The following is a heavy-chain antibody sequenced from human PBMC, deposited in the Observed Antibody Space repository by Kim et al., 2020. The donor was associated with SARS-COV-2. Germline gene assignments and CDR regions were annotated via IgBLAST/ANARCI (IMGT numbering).Heavy chain of an antibody. J-gene: IGHJ5*01. V-gene: IGHV3-7*01. D-gene: IGHD1-1*01. CDR1: GFTFSSYW. Sequence: GGSLRLSCAASGFTFSSYWMSWVRQVPEKGLEWVAIINQDGGEKYYVDSVKGRFTISRDNAKNSLYLQMISLRAEDTAVYYCARAGATGTADSWGQGTL. CDR2: INQDGGEK. CDR3: ARAGATGTADS.